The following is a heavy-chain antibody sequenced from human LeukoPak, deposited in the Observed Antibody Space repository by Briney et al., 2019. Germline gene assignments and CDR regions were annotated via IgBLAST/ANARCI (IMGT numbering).Heavy chain of an antibody. J-gene: IGHJ4*02. Sequence: ASVKVSYKASGYTFTGYYMHWVRQAPGQGLEWMGWINPNSGGTNYAQKFQGRVTMTRDTSISTAYMELSRLRSDDTAVYYCARDTGRDCSSTSCTDYWGQGTLVTVSS. CDR2: INPNSGGT. D-gene: IGHD2-2*01. CDR1: GYTFTGYY. V-gene: IGHV1-2*02. CDR3: ARDTGRDCSSTSCTDY.